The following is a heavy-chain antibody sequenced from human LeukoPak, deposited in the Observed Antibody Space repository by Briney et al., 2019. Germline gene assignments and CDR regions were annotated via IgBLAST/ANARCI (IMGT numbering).Heavy chain of an antibody. CDR1: GFTFNNYA. CDR2: ISGSGGST. V-gene: IGHV3-23*01. Sequence: PGGSLRLSCTASGFTFNNYAMYWVRQAPRKGLEWVSGISGSGGSTYYADSVKGRLTISRDNSKNTLYLQMDSLRAEDTAVYYCAKVGIRISLIVVVFTTADDWYFDLWGRGTLVTVSS. D-gene: IGHD3-22*01. CDR3: AKVGIRISLIVVVFTTADDWYFDL. J-gene: IGHJ2*01.